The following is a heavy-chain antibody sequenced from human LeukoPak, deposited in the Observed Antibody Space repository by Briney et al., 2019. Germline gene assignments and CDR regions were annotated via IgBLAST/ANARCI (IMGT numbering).Heavy chain of an antibody. CDR3: ARGGLSYYYMDV. Sequence: SETLSLTCTVSGGSISSGSYYWSWIRQPAGKGLEWIGRIYSSGSTNYNPSLKSRVTISVDTSKNQFSLKLSSVTAADTAVYYCARGGLSYYYMDVWGKGTTVTVSS. CDR1: GGSISSGSYY. V-gene: IGHV4-61*02. J-gene: IGHJ6*03. CDR2: IYSSGST.